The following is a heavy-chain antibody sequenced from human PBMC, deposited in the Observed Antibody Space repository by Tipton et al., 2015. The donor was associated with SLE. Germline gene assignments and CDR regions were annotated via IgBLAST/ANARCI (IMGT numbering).Heavy chain of an antibody. J-gene: IGHJ6*03. CDR2: IKSKTEGGTT. CDR3: ATLYNWNYGYYYYMDV. D-gene: IGHD1-7*01. Sequence: SLRLSCAATGFIFSSYAMSWVRQAPGKGLEWVGRIKSKTEGGTTDYAAPVKGRFTISRDDSKNTLYLQMNSLKNEDTAVYYCATLYNWNYGYYYYMDVWGKGTTVTVSS. CDR1: GFIFSSYA. V-gene: IGHV3-15*01.